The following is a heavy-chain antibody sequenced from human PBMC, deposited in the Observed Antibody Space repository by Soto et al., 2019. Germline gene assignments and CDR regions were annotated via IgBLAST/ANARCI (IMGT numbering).Heavy chain of an antibody. CDR2: IIPIFGTA. V-gene: IGHV1-69*12. J-gene: IGHJ5*02. CDR3: ARDWPGAYCGGDCYGGP. D-gene: IGHD2-21*02. Sequence: QVQLVQSGAEVKKPGSSVKVSCKASGGTFSSYAISWVRQAPGQGLEWMGGIIPIFGTANYAQKFQGRVTITADESTSTAYMELSSLRSEDTAVYYCARDWPGAYCGGDCYGGPWGQGTLVTVSS. CDR1: GGTFSSYA.